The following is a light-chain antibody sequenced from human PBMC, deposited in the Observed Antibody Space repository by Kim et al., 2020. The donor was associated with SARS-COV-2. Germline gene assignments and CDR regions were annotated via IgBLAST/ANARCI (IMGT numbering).Light chain of an antibody. Sequence: AYVGDRVTRTGRASQSIGTWLAWYKQKPGKAPNLLSYKASTLETGGPSRFSGSGSGTEFTLTISCLQPDDFAYYYCQQYSGYSRTFGQGTKVEIK. CDR1: QSIGTW. CDR3: QQYSGYSRT. J-gene: IGKJ1*01. CDR2: KAS. V-gene: IGKV1-5*03.